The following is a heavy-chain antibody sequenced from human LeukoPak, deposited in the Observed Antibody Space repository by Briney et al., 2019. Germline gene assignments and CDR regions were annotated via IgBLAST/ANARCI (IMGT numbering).Heavy chain of an antibody. CDR1: GFTFSSYS. J-gene: IGHJ4*02. CDR3: ARHYYDSSGYPGFGY. V-gene: IGHV3-21*01. CDR2: ISSSSSYI. D-gene: IGHD3-22*01. Sequence: PGRSLRLSCAASGFTFSSYSMNWVRQAPGKGLEWVSSISSSSSYIYYADSVKGRFTISRDNAKNSLYLQMNSLRAEDTAVYYCARHYYDSSGYPGFGYWGQGTPVTVSS.